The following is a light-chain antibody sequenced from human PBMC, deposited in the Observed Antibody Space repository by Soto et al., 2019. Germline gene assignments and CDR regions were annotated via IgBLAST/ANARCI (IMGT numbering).Light chain of an antibody. CDR3: QRFKRWPLT. CDR1: QSVGST. J-gene: IGKJ4*01. Sequence: DILLTQSPAALSVSPGDRVTLSCWASQSVGSTLNWYQQRPGQAPRLLIYDTSIRATGIPARFSGSGSGTEFTLTIASLQSEDFGVYYCQRFKRWPLTFGGGTKVDI. CDR2: DTS. V-gene: IGKV3-15*01.